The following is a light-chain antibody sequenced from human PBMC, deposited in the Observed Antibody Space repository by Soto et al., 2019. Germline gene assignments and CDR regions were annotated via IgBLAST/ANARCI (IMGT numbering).Light chain of an antibody. CDR3: GTWDSSLSAGGV. Sequence: QSVLTQPPSASGTPGQRVTISCSGSSSNIGSNTVNWYQHLPGTAPKLLIYDNNKRPSGIPDRFSGSKSGTSATLGITGLQTGDEADYYCGTWDSSLSAGGVFGTGTKVTV. V-gene: IGLV1-51*01. CDR2: DNN. CDR1: SSNIGSNT. J-gene: IGLJ1*01.